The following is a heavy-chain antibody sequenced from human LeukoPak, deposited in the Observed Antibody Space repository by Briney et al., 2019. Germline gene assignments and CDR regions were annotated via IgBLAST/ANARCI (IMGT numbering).Heavy chain of an antibody. J-gene: IGHJ4*02. CDR1: GGSFSGYY. CDR2: INHSGST. Sequence: SETLSLTCAVYGGSFSGYYWSWIRQPPGKGLEWIGEINHSGSTNYNPSLKSRVTISADTSKNQFSLKLSSVTAADTAVYYCARGGWFGDHKPFDYWGQGTLVTVSS. D-gene: IGHD3-10*01. CDR3: ARGGWFGDHKPFDY. V-gene: IGHV4-34*01.